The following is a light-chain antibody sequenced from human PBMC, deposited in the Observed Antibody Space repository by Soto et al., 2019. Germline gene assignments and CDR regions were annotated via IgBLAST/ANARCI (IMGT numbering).Light chain of an antibody. CDR1: RSVLYKSNNKNH. V-gene: IGKV4-1*01. Sequence: DILMTQSPDSLAVSLGERATMNCKCSRSVLYKSNNKNHLAWYQQKPGQPPQLIIYWASTRESGVPERFSGSGSGTDFTLTISSLEAEDVAFYWCQQYFDVPFTFGGGNKV. J-gene: IGKJ4*01. CDR3: QQYFDVPFT. CDR2: WAS.